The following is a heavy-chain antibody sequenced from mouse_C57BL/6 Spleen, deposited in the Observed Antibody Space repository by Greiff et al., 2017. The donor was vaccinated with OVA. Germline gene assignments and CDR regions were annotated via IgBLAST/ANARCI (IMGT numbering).Heavy chain of an antibody. V-gene: IGHV1-82*01. CDR2: IYPGDGDT. CDR3: ASDYGSSEYFDY. Sequence: QVQLKESGPELVKPGASVKISCKASGYAFSSSWMNWVKQRPGKGLAWIGRIYPGDGDTNYTGKFKGKATLTADKSSSTAYMQLSSLTSEDSAVYFCASDYGSSEYFDYWGQGTTLTVSS. CDR1: GYAFSSSW. J-gene: IGHJ2*01. D-gene: IGHD1-1*01.